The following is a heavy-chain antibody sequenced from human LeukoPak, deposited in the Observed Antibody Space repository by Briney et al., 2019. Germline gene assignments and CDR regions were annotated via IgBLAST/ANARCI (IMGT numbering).Heavy chain of an antibody. J-gene: IGHJ4*02. Sequence: SETLSLTCTVSGDSISSYYWSWIRQPPGKGLEWIGYIYTSGSTNYNPSLKSRVTISVDTSKNQIFLKLSSVTAADTAVYYCARMGGYSGYATHWGQGTLVTVSS. CDR3: ARMGGYSGYATH. V-gene: IGHV4-4*09. CDR2: IYTSGST. CDR1: GDSISSYY. D-gene: IGHD5-12*01.